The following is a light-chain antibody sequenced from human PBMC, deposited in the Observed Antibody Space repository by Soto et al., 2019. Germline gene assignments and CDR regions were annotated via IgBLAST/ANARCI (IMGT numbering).Light chain of an antibody. CDR2: EVS. CDR1: TSDVGSSNY. V-gene: IGLV2-14*01. CDR3: SSYTTSSTWV. J-gene: IGLJ3*02. Sequence: QSALTQPPSASGSPGQSVTISCTGTTSDVGSSNYVSWYQQHPGIAPKLMIYEVSNRPSGVSDRFSGSKSGNTASLTISGLQAEDEADYYCSSYTTSSTWVFGGGTKLTVL.